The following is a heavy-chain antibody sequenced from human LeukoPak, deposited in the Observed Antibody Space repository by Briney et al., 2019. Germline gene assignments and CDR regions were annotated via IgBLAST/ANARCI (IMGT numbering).Heavy chain of an antibody. Sequence: GGSLRLSCAASGFTFSNYGMHWVRQAPGKGLEWLAAIFYDGSNQHYADTVKGRFPISRDNSKNTLYLQVNSLTAEDTAVYFCARDQALYFSYGDYWGQGTLVTVSS. CDR1: GFTFSNYG. J-gene: IGHJ4*02. CDR3: ARDQALYFSYGDY. V-gene: IGHV3-33*01. D-gene: IGHD3-16*01. CDR2: IFYDGSNQ.